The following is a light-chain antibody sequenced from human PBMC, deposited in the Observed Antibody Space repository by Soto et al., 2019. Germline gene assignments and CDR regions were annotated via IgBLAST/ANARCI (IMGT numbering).Light chain of an antibody. Sequence: EIVMRQSPATLSVSQGERATLSCEARQSVSSHLAWYQQKPGQAPRLPIYDASRRASGVPARFSGSGSGTDFTLTISSLEPEDFALYYCQQRNTWPPITFGQGTQLEI. CDR2: DAS. J-gene: IGKJ5*01. CDR3: QQRNTWPPIT. CDR1: QSVSSH. V-gene: IGKV3-11*01.